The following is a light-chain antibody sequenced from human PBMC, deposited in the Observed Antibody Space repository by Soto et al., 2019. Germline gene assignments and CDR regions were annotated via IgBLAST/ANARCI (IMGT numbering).Light chain of an antibody. J-gene: IGLJ3*02. V-gene: IGLV2-11*01. CDR2: DVT. Sequence: QSALTQPRSVSGSPGQAVTISCTGTSSDVGGSNYVSWYQQHPGKAPKLVIYDVTRRPSGVPDRFSGSKSGNTASLTISGLQADDEADYYCCSYAGSSLWVFGGGTKVTVL. CDR3: CSYAGSSLWV. CDR1: SSDVGGSNY.